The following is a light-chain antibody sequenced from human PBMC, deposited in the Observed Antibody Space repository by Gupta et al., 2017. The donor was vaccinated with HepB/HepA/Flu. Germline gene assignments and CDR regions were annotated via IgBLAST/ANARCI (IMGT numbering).Light chain of an antibody. Sequence: IVLTQSPATLSLSPGERATLSCRASQSVSSYLAWYQQKPGQAPRLLIYDTSNRDTGIVARFSGSGYGKDLTLTISSREQEDFAVYYCQQHSNWPPYTFGQGTKMEIK. CDR3: QQHSNWPPYT. CDR2: DTS. V-gene: IGKV3-11*01. CDR1: QSVSSY. J-gene: IGKJ2*01.